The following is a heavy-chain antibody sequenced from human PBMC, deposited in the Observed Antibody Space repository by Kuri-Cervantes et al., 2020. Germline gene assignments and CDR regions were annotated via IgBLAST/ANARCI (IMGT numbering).Heavy chain of an antibody. Sequence: GSLRLSCAVYGGSFSGYYWSWIRQPPGKGLEWIGEINHSGSTNYNPSLKSRVTISVDTSKNQFSLKLSSVTAADTAVYYCARRAGTTVTTQFDYWGQGTLVTVSS. J-gene: IGHJ4*02. D-gene: IGHD4-17*01. CDR2: INHSGST. CDR1: GGSFSGYY. CDR3: ARRAGTTVTTQFDY. V-gene: IGHV4-34*01.